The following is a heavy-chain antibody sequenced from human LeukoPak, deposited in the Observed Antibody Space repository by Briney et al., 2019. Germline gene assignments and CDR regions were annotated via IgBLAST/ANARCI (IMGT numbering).Heavy chain of an antibody. J-gene: IGHJ2*01. CDR1: GFTFSTYS. V-gene: IGHV3-30-3*01. CDR2: ISSDGRNI. Sequence: GGSLRLSCAASGFTFSTYSMHWVRQAPGTGLEWVAVISSDGRNIYYADSVKGRFTISRDNSKNTLYLQMNSLRAEDMAVYYCAREAGRWYFDLWGRGTLVTV. CDR3: AREAGRWYFDL.